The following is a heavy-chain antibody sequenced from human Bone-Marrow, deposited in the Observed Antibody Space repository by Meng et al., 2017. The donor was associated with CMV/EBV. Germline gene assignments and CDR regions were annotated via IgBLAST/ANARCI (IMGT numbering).Heavy chain of an antibody. CDR1: GYTFTSYG. J-gene: IGHJ4*02. D-gene: IGHD2-2*01. Sequence: ASVKVSCKASGYTFTSYGISWVRQAPGQGLEWMGWISAYNGNTNYAQKLQGRVTMTTDTSTSTAYMELRSLRSDDTAVYYCARDSRAYCRTTSCSPYYVDHWGQGTLVTVSS. CDR2: ISAYNGNT. CDR3: ARDSRAYCRTTSCSPYYVDH. V-gene: IGHV1-18*01.